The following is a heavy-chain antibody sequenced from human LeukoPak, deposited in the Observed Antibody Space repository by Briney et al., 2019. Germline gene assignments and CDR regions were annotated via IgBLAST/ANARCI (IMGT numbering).Heavy chain of an antibody. CDR3: ARDRASIVGARPGFDP. J-gene: IGHJ5*02. CDR1: GGSISSYY. Sequence: SETLSLTCTVSGGSISSYYWSWIRQPAGKGLEWIGRIYTSGSTNYNPSLKSRVTMSVDTSKNQFSLKLSSVTAADTAVYYCARDRASIVGARPGFDPWGQGTLVTVSS. D-gene: IGHD1-26*01. V-gene: IGHV4-4*07. CDR2: IYTSGST.